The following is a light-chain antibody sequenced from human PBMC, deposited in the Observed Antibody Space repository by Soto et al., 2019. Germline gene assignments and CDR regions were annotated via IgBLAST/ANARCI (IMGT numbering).Light chain of an antibody. J-gene: IGKJ5*01. CDR3: QQSNRAPLT. CDR1: QSISNY. Sequence: DIQMTQSPSSLSASVGYRVTITCLTSQSISNYLNWYQQKPGKAPKLLIYGASSLQSGVPSRFSGSGSGTEFTLTISSLQPEDFATYYCQQSNRAPLTFGQGTRLEIK. CDR2: GAS. V-gene: IGKV1-39*01.